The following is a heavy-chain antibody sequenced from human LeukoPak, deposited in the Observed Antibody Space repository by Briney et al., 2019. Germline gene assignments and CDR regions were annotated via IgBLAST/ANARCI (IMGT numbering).Heavy chain of an antibody. V-gene: IGHV3-30*18. J-gene: IGHJ4*02. CDR3: AKTLEDYDFWSGYPD. Sequence: GGSLRLSCAASGFTFSSYGMHWVRQAPGKGLEWVAVISYDGSNKYYAVSVKGRFTISRDNSKNTLYLQMNSLRAEDTAVYYCAKTLEDYDFWSGYPDWGQGTLVTVSS. CDR2: ISYDGSNK. CDR1: GFTFSSYG. D-gene: IGHD3-3*01.